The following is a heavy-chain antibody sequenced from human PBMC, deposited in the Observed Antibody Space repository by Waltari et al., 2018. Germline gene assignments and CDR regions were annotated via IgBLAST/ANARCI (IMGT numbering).Heavy chain of an antibody. V-gene: IGHV3-23*01. J-gene: IGHJ4*02. CDR1: GFTFSSYA. CDR3: AKVGGYCSSTSCHRFDY. Sequence: EVQLLESGGGLVQPGGSLRLSCAASGFTFSSYAMSWVRQAPGKGLEWVSAISGSGGSTYYADSVKGRFTISRDNSKNTLYLQMNSLRAEDTAVYYCAKVGGYCSSTSCHRFDYWGQGTLVTVSS. CDR2: ISGSGGST. D-gene: IGHD2-2*01.